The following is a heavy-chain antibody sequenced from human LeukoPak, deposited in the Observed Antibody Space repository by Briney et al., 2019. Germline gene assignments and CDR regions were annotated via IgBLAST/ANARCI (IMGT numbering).Heavy chain of an antibody. CDR2: ISYDGSNK. CDR3: AKENRERDFDY. Sequence: PGGSLRLSCAASGFTFSSYAMHWVRQAPGKGLEWVAVISYDGSNKYYADSVKGRFTISRDNSKNTLYLQVNSLRAEDTAVYYCAKENRERDFDYWGQGTLVTVPS. V-gene: IGHV3-30*18. D-gene: IGHD5-24*01. CDR1: GFTFSSYA. J-gene: IGHJ4*02.